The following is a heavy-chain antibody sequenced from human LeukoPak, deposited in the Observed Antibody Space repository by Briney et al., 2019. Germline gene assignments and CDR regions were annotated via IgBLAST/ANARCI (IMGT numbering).Heavy chain of an antibody. J-gene: IGHJ3*02. D-gene: IGHD3-3*01. Sequence: SETLSLTCAVSGYSISSGYYWGWLRQPPGKGLEWIGSICHSGSTYYNPSLKSRVTIAVDTTTNHFSLKMSSVTTADPAVYYCARWDDAWGGYAFDIWGRGTVVTVSS. CDR1: GYSISSGYY. V-gene: IGHV4-38-2*01. CDR2: ICHSGST. CDR3: ARWDDAWGGYAFDI.